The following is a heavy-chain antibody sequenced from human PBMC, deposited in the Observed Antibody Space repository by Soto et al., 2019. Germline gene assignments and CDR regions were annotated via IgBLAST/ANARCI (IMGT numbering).Heavy chain of an antibody. CDR3: ARAPDSSSYSWFDP. D-gene: IGHD6-13*01. Sequence: GGSLRLSCAASGFTFSSYSMNWVRQAPGKGLEWVSYISSSSSTIYCADSVKGRFTISRDNAKNSLYLQMNSLRAEDTAVYYCARAPDSSSYSWFDPWGQGTLVTVSS. V-gene: IGHV3-48*01. CDR2: ISSSSSTI. J-gene: IGHJ5*02. CDR1: GFTFSSYS.